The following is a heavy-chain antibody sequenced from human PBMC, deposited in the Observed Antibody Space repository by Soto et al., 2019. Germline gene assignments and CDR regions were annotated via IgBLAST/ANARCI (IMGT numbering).Heavy chain of an antibody. V-gene: IGHV4-59*01. CDR3: ARSVAVPGAHIDY. D-gene: IGHD3-3*01. CDR1: GGSISGSY. CDR2: VYYTGST. Sequence: ESLSRSGRVSGGSISGSYWSWIRQSPGKGLEWLGYVYYTGSTNYSPSLRSRVSISVDTSKNEFSLRLSSVTAADTAVYFCARSVAVPGAHIDYWGQGTQVTVSS. J-gene: IGHJ4*02.